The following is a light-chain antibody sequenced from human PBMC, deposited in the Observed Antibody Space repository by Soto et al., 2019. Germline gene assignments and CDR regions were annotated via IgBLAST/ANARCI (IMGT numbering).Light chain of an antibody. CDR3: MQARQIPN. CDR2: LGS. V-gene: IGKV2-28*01. CDR1: QSLLHSNGYNY. J-gene: IGKJ5*01. Sequence: NVMPNTPIYAPGTPGAWAFISRRYRQSLLHSNGYNYLDWYLQKPGQSPQLLIYLGSNRASGVPDRFSGSGSGTDFTLKISRVEAEDVGVYYCMQARQIPNFGQGTRLEVK.